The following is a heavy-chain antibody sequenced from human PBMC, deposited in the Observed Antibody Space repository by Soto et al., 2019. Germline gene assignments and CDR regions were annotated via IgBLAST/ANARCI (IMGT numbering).Heavy chain of an antibody. J-gene: IGHJ3*02. D-gene: IGHD6-13*01. CDR3: ARFEYSSSWEGAFDI. CDR2: IDPSDSYT. CDR1: GYSFTSYW. Sequence: PGESLKISCKGSGYSFTSYWISWVRQMPGKGLEWMGRIDPSDSYTNYSPSFQGHVTISADKSISTAYLQWSSLKASDTAMYYCARFEYSSSWEGAFDIWGQGTMVTVSS. V-gene: IGHV5-10-1*01.